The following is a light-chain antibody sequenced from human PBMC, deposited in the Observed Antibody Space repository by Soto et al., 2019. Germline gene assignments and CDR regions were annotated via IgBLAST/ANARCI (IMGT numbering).Light chain of an antibody. CDR1: QSLSSNY. J-gene: IGKJ3*01. V-gene: IGKV3-20*01. CDR2: GAS. CDR3: QQYRSSPFT. Sequence: EIVLTQSPGTLSLSPGERATLSCRASQSLSSNYLAWYQQKPGQAPRLLIYGASSRASGIPDRFSGSGSGTDFTLTISSLEPEDFAVYYCQQYRSSPFTFGPGTKVDI.